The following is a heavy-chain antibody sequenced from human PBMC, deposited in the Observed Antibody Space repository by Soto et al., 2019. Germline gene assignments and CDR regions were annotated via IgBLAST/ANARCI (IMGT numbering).Heavy chain of an antibody. CDR3: ARRYGGAVDY. Sequence: SETLSLTCAVSGGSISSGGYSWSWIRQPPGKGLEWIGYMYHSGSTYYNPSLKSRVTLSVDTSKNQFSLKLSSVTAADTAVYYCARRYGGAVDYWGQGTLVTVSS. CDR2: MYHSGST. J-gene: IGHJ4*02. V-gene: IGHV4-30-2*01. D-gene: IGHD3-10*01. CDR1: GGSISSGGYS.